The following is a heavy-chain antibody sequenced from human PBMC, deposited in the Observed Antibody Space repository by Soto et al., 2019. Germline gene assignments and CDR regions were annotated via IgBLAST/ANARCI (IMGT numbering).Heavy chain of an antibody. J-gene: IGHJ3*02. CDR3: AKDFYVILTGYSPEDAFDI. D-gene: IGHD3-9*01. V-gene: IGHV3-23*01. CDR2: ISGSGGST. Sequence: GGSLRLSCAASGFTFSSYAMSWVRQAPGKGLEWVSAISGSGGSTYYADSVKGRFTISRDNSKNTLYLQMNSLRAEDTAVYYCAKDFYVILTGYSPEDAFDIWGQGTMVTVSS. CDR1: GFTFSSYA.